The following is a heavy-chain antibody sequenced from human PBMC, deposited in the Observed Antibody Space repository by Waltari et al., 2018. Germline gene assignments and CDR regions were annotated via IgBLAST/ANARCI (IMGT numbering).Heavy chain of an antibody. CDR3: ARGSPTERGSGWYYFDY. D-gene: IGHD6-19*01. CDR1: GGSFSGYY. Sequence: QVQLQQWGAGLLTPSETLSLTCAVYGGSFSGYYWRWIRQPPGKGLEWIGEINHSGSTNYNPSLKSRVTISVDTSKNQFSLKLSSVTAADTAVYYCARGSPTERGSGWYYFDYWGQGTLVTVSS. V-gene: IGHV4-34*01. J-gene: IGHJ4*02. CDR2: INHSGST.